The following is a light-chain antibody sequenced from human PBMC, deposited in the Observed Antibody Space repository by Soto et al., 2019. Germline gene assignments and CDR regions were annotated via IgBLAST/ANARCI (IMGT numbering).Light chain of an antibody. CDR3: NSYTSTSAYV. Sequence: QSVLTQPASVSGSPGQSITISCTGTSSDIGGYNHVSWYQQHPGKAPKLMIYEVSNRPSGVSNRFFGSKSGNTASLTISGLQAEDEADYYCNSYTSTSAYVFGTGTKLTVL. CDR1: SSDIGGYNH. V-gene: IGLV2-14*01. J-gene: IGLJ1*01. CDR2: EVS.